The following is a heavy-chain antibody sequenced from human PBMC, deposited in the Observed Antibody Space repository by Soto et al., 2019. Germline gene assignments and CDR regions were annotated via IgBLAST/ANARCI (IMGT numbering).Heavy chain of an antibody. J-gene: IGHJ4*02. V-gene: IGHV4-38-2*01. CDR2: IYHSGST. D-gene: IGHD6-13*01. Sequence: LSLTCAVSGXSISSGYYWGWIRQPPGQGLEWIGSIYHSGSTYYNPSLKSRVNMSVDTSKNQFSLKLTSVTAADTAVYYCSRGAVAALGGYWGQGTLVTVSS. CDR3: SRGAVAALGGY. CDR1: GXSISSGYY.